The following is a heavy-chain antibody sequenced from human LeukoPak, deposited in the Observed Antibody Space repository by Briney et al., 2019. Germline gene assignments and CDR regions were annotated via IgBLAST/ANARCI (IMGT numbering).Heavy chain of an antibody. D-gene: IGHD3-9*01. CDR1: GFTFSSYG. CDR3: ATGYKYYFDY. Sequence: GRSLRLSCAASGFTFSSYGMHWVRQAPGKGLEWVAVISYDGSNKYYADSVEGRFTISRDNSKNTLYLQMNSLRAEDTAVYYCATGYKYYFDYWGQGTLVTVSS. V-gene: IGHV3-30*03. CDR2: ISYDGSNK. J-gene: IGHJ4*02.